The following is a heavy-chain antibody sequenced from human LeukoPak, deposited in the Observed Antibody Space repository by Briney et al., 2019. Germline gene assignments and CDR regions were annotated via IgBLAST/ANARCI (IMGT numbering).Heavy chain of an antibody. V-gene: IGHV4-34*01. J-gene: IGHJ6*03. CDR1: GGSFSGYY. Sequence: SETLSLTCAVYGGSFSGYYWSWIRQPPGKGLEWIGEINHSGSTNYNPSLKSRVTISVDTSKNQFSLKLSSVTAADTAVYYCARDMVAAAGPTPKYYYYYYYMDVWGKGTTVTVSS. CDR2: INHSGST. CDR3: ARDMVAAAGPTPKYYYYYYYMDV. D-gene: IGHD6-13*01.